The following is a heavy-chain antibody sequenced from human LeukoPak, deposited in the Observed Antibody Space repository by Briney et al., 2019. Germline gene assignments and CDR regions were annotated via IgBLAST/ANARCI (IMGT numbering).Heavy chain of an antibody. CDR3: ARGNYDYSNYYNWFDP. V-gene: IGHV1-8*01. CDR2: MNPNSGNT. J-gene: IGHJ5*02. Sequence: ASVKVSCKASGYTFASYDINWVRQATGQGLEWMGWMNPNSGNTDYAQKFQGRVTMTRNTSISTAYMELSSLRSEDTAVYYCARGNYDYSNYYNWFDPWGQGTLVTVSS. D-gene: IGHD4-11*01. CDR1: GYTFASYD.